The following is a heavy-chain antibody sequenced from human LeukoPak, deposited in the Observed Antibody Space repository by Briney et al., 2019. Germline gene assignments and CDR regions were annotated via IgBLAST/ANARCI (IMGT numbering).Heavy chain of an antibody. D-gene: IGHD3-16*02. V-gene: IGHV4-59*12. CDR3: ARNQGYVWGSYRLSYFDY. J-gene: IGHJ4*02. Sequence: KPAETLSLTCTVSGVSISIYYWSWIRQPPGKGLEWIGYIYNSGSTYYNPSLKSRVTISVDTSKNQFSLRLSSVTAADTAVYYCARNQGYVWGSYRLSYFDYWGQGTLVTVSS. CDR2: IYNSGST. CDR1: GVSISIYY.